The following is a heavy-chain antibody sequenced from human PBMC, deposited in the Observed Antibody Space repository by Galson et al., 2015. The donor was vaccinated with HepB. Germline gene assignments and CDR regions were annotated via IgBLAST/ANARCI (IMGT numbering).Heavy chain of an antibody. V-gene: IGHV3-9*01. Sequence: SLRLSCAASGFTFGDYAMHWVRQAPGQGLEWVSGISWSSGSIAYAASVKGRFTISRDDAKNSLYLQMDSLRAEDTALYYCAKGISGGTYWGDDYWGQGTRVTVSS. CDR1: GFTFGDYA. CDR3: AKGISGGTYWGDDY. CDR2: ISWSSGSI. D-gene: IGHD1-26*01. J-gene: IGHJ4*02.